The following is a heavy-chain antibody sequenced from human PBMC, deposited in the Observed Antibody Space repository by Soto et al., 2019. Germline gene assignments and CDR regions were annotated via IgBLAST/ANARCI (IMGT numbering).Heavy chain of an antibody. V-gene: IGHV3-53*01. J-gene: IGHJ6*02. CDR1: GFSVSSDY. CDR2: IYSGGDT. CDR3: TRAGSDPGNFYISNYYCMDV. Sequence: GGSLRLSCAASGFSVSSDYMSWVRQAPGKGLEWVSLIYSGGDTYYADSVKGRFTISRDISSNTIYLHMTSLRADDTAIYYCTRAGSDPGNFYISNYYCMDVRGRGTTFTV. D-gene: IGHD3-10*01.